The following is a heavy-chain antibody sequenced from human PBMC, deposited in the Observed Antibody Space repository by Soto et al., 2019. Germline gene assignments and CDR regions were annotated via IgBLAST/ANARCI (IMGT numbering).Heavy chain of an antibody. J-gene: IGHJ4*02. Sequence: QVQLQESGPGLVKPSGTLSLTCAVSGDSISSNSWWSWVRQPPGKGLEWIGEISHTEITNYNPSLKSRVTVSADTSKNQSYLKLSSVTAADTAVYYCARATSMAGLYYFDSWGLGTLVTVSS. CDR1: GDSISSNSW. CDR3: ARATSMAGLYYFDS. CDR2: ISHTEIT. D-gene: IGHD6-19*01. V-gene: IGHV4-4*02.